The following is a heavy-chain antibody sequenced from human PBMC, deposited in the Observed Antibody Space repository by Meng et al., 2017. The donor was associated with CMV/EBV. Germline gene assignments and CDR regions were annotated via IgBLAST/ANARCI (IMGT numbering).Heavy chain of an antibody. Sequence: GQLVGSGGGLVQPGGALRLSCAVSGFTLTRYWMHWVREVPGKGLEWVSRIDIDGRDITYADSVRGRFSISRDDAKNTLYLQMNSLRIEDTAVYYCARGVAETLGWEMGYWGQGTLVTVSS. CDR3: ARGVAETLGWEMGY. D-gene: IGHD1-26*01. CDR2: IDIDGRDI. V-gene: IGHV3-74*03. CDR1: GFTLTRYW. J-gene: IGHJ4*02.